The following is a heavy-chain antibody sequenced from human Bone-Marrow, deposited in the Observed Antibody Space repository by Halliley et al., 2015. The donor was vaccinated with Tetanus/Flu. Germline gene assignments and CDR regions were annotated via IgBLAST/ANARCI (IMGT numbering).Heavy chain of an antibody. D-gene: IGHD6-6*01. CDR2: ISLSGRTI. CDR3: ATTPARFADF. J-gene: IGHJ4*02. Sequence: ASGFAFSDYYMSWIRQAPGKGLEWISYISLSGRTIYYADSVKGRFTISRDNAKNSLYLQMNSLRAEDTAVYYCATTPARFADFWGQGTLVTVSS. V-gene: IGHV3-11*01. CDR1: GFAFSDYY.